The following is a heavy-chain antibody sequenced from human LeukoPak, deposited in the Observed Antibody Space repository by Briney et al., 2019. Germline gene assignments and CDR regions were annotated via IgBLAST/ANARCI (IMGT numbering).Heavy chain of an antibody. D-gene: IGHD2-15*01. CDR1: GFSVNTNY. CDR3: ARGKTSDDIIVDAFDI. Sequence: PGGSLRLSCAASGFSVNTNYMTWVRQAPGKGLEWVSVLYSGGGAYYADSVKDRFTISRDYSQNTLLLQMNSLRAEDTALYYCARGKTSDDIIVDAFDIWGQGTMVAVSS. J-gene: IGHJ3*02. V-gene: IGHV3-66*01. CDR2: LYSGGGA.